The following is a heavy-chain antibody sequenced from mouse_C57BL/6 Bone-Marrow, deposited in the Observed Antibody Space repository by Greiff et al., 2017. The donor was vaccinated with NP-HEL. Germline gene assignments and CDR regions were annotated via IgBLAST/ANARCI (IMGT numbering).Heavy chain of an antibody. CDR1: GYTFTSYW. V-gene: IGHV1-72*01. J-gene: IGHJ1*03. Sequence: QVQLQQPGAELVKPGASVKLSCKASGYTFTSYWMHWVKQRPGRGLEWSGRIDPNSGGTKYNEKFKSKATLTVDKPSSTAYMQLSSLTSEDSAVYYCARSNWDWYFDVWGTGTTVTVSS. CDR2: IDPNSGGT. D-gene: IGHD4-1*01. CDR3: ARSNWDWYFDV.